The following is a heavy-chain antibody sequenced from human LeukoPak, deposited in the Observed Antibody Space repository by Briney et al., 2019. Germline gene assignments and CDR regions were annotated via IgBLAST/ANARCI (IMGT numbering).Heavy chain of an antibody. D-gene: IGHD6-19*01. Sequence: GASLKVSCKPSGYTFTGYYLHWVRQAPGQGLEWRGWINPNTGATIYAEKFQDRVTMTRDTSIDTAYMEMRSLRSDDTAVYYCARDRVGSGWPRPWYFEFWGQGTLITVSS. V-gene: IGHV1-2*02. CDR1: GYTFTGYY. CDR3: ARDRVGSGWPRPWYFEF. CDR2: INPNTGAT. J-gene: IGHJ4*02.